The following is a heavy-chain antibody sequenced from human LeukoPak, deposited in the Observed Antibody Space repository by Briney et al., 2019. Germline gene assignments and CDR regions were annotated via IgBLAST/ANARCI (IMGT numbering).Heavy chain of an antibody. Sequence: GGSLRLSCAASGFTFSSYAMSWVRQAPGKGLEGVSAISGSGGSTYYADSVKGRFTISRDNSKNTLYLQMNSLRAEDTAVYYCASLASKARLVDYWGQGTLVTVSS. CDR2: ISGSGGST. J-gene: IGHJ4*02. CDR1: GFTFSSYA. CDR3: ASLASKARLVDY. V-gene: IGHV3-23*01. D-gene: IGHD6-6*01.